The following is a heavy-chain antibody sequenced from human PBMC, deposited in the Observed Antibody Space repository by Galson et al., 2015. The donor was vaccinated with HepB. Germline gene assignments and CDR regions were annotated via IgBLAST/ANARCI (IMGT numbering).Heavy chain of an antibody. CDR3: ARNYGGNLIDY. CDR1: GFTFGDYA. Sequence: SLRLSCAASGFTFGDYAMSWFRQAPGKGLEWVGFIRSKAYGGTTEYAASVKGRFTISRDDSKSIAYLQMNSLKTEDMAVYYCARNYGGNLIDYWGQGTLVTVSS. CDR2: IRSKAYGGTT. J-gene: IGHJ4*02. V-gene: IGHV3-49*03. D-gene: IGHD4-23*01.